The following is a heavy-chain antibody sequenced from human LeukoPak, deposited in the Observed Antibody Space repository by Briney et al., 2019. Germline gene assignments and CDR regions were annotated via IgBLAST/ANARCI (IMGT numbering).Heavy chain of an antibody. CDR1: GGSFSGYY. V-gene: IGHV4-59*08. D-gene: IGHD6-13*01. Sequence: SETLSLTCAVYGGSFSGYYWSWIRQPPGKGLEWIGYIYYSGSTNYNPSLKSRVTISVDTSKNQFSLKLSSVTAADTAVYYCAKTAAGFPNYNWFDPWGQGTLVTVSS. J-gene: IGHJ5*02. CDR2: IYYSGST. CDR3: AKTAAGFPNYNWFDP.